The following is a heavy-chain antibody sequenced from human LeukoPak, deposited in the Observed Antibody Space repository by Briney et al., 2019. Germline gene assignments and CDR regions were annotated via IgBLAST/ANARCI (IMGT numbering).Heavy chain of an antibody. D-gene: IGHD6-19*01. Sequence: NPSETLSLTCTVSGGSISSSSYYWGWIRQPPGKGLEWIGSIYYSGSTYYNPSLKSRVTISVDTSKNQFSLKLSSVTAADTAVYYCARIAVAGVDPWGQGTLVTVSS. CDR3: ARIAVAGVDP. CDR1: GGSISSSSYY. V-gene: IGHV4-39*01. CDR2: IYYSGST. J-gene: IGHJ5*02.